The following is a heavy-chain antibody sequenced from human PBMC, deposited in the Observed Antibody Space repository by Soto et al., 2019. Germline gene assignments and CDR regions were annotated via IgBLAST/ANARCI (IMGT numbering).Heavy chain of an antibody. Sequence: SETLSLTCTVSGGSISSGDYYWSWIRQPPGRGLEWIGYIYYTGSTNYNPSLKSRVSISAETSRNQFSLKLSFVTAADTAVYYCAREFSNSPEAFDSWGQGSLVTVSS. D-gene: IGHD6-6*01. CDR3: AREFSNSPEAFDS. J-gene: IGHJ4*02. CDR2: IYYTGST. V-gene: IGHV4-61*08. CDR1: GGSISSGDYY.